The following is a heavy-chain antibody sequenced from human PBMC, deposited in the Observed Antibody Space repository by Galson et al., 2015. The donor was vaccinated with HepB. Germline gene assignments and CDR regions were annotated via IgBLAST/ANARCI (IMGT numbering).Heavy chain of an antibody. CDR2: IFSSETT. CDR3: ARTLAPMSYADY. J-gene: IGHJ4*02. CDR1: GGSIRDGGYY. V-gene: IGHV4-31*03. D-gene: IGHD3-16*01. Sequence: TLSLTCTVSGGSIRDGGYYWTWFRQHPGKGLEWIGYIFSSETTYSNPSLKSRVTTSLDTSKNQFSLRLSSVTAADTAVYYCARTLAPMSYADYWGQGTLVTVSS.